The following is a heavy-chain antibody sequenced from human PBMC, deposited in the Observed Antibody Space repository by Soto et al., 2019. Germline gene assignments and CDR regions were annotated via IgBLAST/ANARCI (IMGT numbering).Heavy chain of an antibody. Sequence: QVRLQESGPGLVKPSQTLSLTCTVSGASISSGAYYWSWIRQHPGKGLEWIGYIYYSGSTYYNPSLKSRVVISVDTSKNLFSLKLSSVTAADTAVYYCARVASSSAQRTWGSDPWGQGTLVTVSS. CDR1: GASISSGAYY. J-gene: IGHJ5*02. V-gene: IGHV4-31*03. D-gene: IGHD6-13*01. CDR2: IYYSGST. CDR3: ARVASSSAQRTWGSDP.